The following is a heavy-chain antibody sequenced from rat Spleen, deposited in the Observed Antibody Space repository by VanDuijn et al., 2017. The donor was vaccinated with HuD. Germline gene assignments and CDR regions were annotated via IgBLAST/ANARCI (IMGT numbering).Heavy chain of an antibody. CDR1: GFTLSSFP. D-gene: IGHD1-6*01. CDR3: TRGRVYYGYTGFDY. Sequence: EVQLVESGGGLMQPGGSMKLSCAASGFTLSSFPMVWVRQAPTKGLEWVATISIIAGGTYYRDSVKGRFTISRDNAESTLYLEMNSLRSEDTATYYCTRGRVYYGYTGFDYWGHGVMVTVSS. J-gene: IGHJ2*01. CDR2: ISIIAGGT. V-gene: IGHV5-46*01.